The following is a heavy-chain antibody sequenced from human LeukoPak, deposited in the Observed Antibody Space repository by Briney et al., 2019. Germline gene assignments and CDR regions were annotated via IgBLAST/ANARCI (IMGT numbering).Heavy chain of an antibody. Sequence: SETLSLTCTVPGGSISSYYWSWIRQTAGKVLEWIGRIYTSGSPNYNPSLKSQVTMSVDTSKNQFSVKLSSVAAADTAGYYWARDIGPLWTPGSYSGNNWFDPWGQGTLVTVSS. CDR1: GGSISSYY. CDR3: ARDIGPLWTPGSYSGNNWFDP. V-gene: IGHV4-4*07. CDR2: IYTSGSP. D-gene: IGHD1-26*01. J-gene: IGHJ5*02.